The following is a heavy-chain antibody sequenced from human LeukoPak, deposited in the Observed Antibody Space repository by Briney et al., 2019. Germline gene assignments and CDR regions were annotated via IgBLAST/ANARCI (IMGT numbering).Heavy chain of an antibody. V-gene: IGHV1-8*01. D-gene: IGHD3-3*01. Sequence: ASVTVSCKASGYTFTSYDINWVRQATGQGLEWMGWMNPNSGNTGYAQKFQGRVTMTRNTSISTAYMELSSLRSEDTAVYYCARAKYDFWSGSHDAFDIWGQGTMVTVSS. CDR3: ARAKYDFWSGSHDAFDI. CDR1: GYTFTSYD. CDR2: MNPNSGNT. J-gene: IGHJ3*02.